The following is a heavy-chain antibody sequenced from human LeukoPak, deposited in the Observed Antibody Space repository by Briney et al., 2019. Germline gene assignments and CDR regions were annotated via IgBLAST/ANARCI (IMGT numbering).Heavy chain of an antibody. Sequence: HPGGSLRLSCAASGFTFSSYWMHWVRQAPGKGLVWVSRINSDGSSTSYADSVKGRFTISRDNAKNTLYLQMNSLRAEDTALYYCAKDNFLGGIAVAGWCDWGQGTLVTVSS. J-gene: IGHJ4*02. V-gene: IGHV3-74*01. D-gene: IGHD6-19*01. CDR3: AKDNFLGGIAVAGWCD. CDR2: INSDGSST. CDR1: GFTFSSYW.